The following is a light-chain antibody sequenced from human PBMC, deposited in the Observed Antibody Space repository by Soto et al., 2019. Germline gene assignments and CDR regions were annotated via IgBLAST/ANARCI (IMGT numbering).Light chain of an antibody. J-gene: IGKJ1*01. CDR3: QQYYDWPPT. CDR1: QSVSSN. CDR2: GAS. Sequence: EIVMTQSPATLSVSPGERATLSCRASQSVSSNLAWYQQKPGQAPRLLIYGASTRATGIPARFSGSGSGTDFTLAISSLQSEDFALYYCQQYYDWPPTFGQGTKVDNK. V-gene: IGKV3-15*01.